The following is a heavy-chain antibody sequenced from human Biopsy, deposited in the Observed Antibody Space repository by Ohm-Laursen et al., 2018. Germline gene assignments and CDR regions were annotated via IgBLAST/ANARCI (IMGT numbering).Heavy chain of an antibody. J-gene: IGHJ4*02. CDR2: INCKTGAT. CDR3: ARDPLNGHKHFDY. V-gene: IGHV1-2*02. CDR1: SYTFTDYN. Sequence: SSVKVSCKASSYTFTDYNIHWMRQAPGQGLEWLGYINCKTGATNYAQKFQGTVTMTRDTSISTAYLALGSLRSADSAIYYCARDPLNGHKHFDYWGQGSLVTVSS. D-gene: IGHD2-8*01.